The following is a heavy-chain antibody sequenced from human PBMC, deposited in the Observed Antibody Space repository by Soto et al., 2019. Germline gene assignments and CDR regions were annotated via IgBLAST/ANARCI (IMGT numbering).Heavy chain of an antibody. V-gene: IGHV4-4*02. CDR2: IYHSGST. Sequence: PSETLSLTFAVSGGSISSSDWWGWVRQPPGKGLEWIGEIYHSGSTNYNPSLKRRVTISVDKSKNQFSLKLSSVTAADTAVYYCAREGEVLWFGEPYYFDYWGQGSLVTVSS. CDR3: AREGEVLWFGEPYYFDY. D-gene: IGHD3-10*01. CDR1: GGSISSSDW. J-gene: IGHJ4*02.